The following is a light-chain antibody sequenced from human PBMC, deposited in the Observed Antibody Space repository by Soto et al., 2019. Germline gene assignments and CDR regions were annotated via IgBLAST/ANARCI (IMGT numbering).Light chain of an antibody. Sequence: QSVLTQPASVSGSPGQSITISCTGTSSDVGGYNYVSWHQQHPGKAPQLMIYEVSNRPSGVSNRFSGSKSGNTASLTISGLQAEDEADYYCSSYTSSSTLVFGGGTKLTVL. V-gene: IGLV2-14*01. J-gene: IGLJ3*02. CDR3: SSYTSSSTLV. CDR1: SSDVGGYNY. CDR2: EVS.